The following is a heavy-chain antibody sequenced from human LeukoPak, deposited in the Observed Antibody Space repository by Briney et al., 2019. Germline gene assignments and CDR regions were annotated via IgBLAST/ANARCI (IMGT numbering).Heavy chain of an antibody. Sequence: GGSLRLSCAASGFTFSSCAMSWVRQAPGKGLEWVSGIISTGGSTYYADSVKGRFTISRDNSKSTLYLQMNSLRAEDTAVYYCARDEGFYGSGSYNTPFDFWGQGTLVTVSS. CDR1: GFTFSSCA. J-gene: IGHJ4*02. CDR2: IISTGGST. V-gene: IGHV3-23*01. CDR3: ARDEGFYGSGSYNTPFDF. D-gene: IGHD3-10*01.